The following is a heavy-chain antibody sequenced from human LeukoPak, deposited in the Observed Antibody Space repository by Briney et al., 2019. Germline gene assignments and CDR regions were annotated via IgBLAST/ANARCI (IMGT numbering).Heavy chain of an antibody. CDR3: ATNPWGGYCSSTSCHLSY. CDR2: IKQDGSEK. CDR1: GFTFSSYW. Sequence: GGSLRLSCAASGFTFSSYWMSWVRQAPGKGLEWVANIKQDGSEKYYVDSVKGRFTISRDNSKNTVYLQMNSLRGDDTAVYYCATNPWGGYCSSTSCHLSYWGQGILVTVSS. J-gene: IGHJ4*02. D-gene: IGHD2-2*01. V-gene: IGHV3-7*03.